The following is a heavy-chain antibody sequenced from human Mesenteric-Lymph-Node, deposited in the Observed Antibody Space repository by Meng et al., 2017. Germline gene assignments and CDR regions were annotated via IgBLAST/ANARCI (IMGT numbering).Heavy chain of an antibody. CDR3: ARDTPGLLFDY. J-gene: IGHJ4*02. Sequence: EVQLVESGGGLVKPGGSLRLSCAASGFTFSSYPMNWVRRAPGKGLEWVSSISSISNYIYSADSVKGRFTISRDNAKNSLYLQMNSLRAEDTAVYNCARDTPGLLFDYWGQGTLVTVSS. CDR2: ISSISNYI. V-gene: IGHV3-21*01. D-gene: IGHD5-18*01. CDR1: GFTFSSYP.